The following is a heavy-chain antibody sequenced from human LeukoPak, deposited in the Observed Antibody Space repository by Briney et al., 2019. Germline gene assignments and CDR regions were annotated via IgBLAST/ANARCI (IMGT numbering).Heavy chain of an antibody. CDR1: GFTFSSYA. J-gene: IGHJ4*02. D-gene: IGHD3-10*01. V-gene: IGHV3-30-3*01. Sequence: GGSLRLSCAASGFTFSSYAMHWVRQAPGKGLEWVAVISYDGSNKYYADSVKGRFTISRDNSKNTLYLQMNSLRAEDTAVYYCTTDQVVGTGLWFGDFSLNYFDYWGQGTLVTVSS. CDR3: TTDQVVGTGLWFGDFSLNYFDY. CDR2: ISYDGSNK.